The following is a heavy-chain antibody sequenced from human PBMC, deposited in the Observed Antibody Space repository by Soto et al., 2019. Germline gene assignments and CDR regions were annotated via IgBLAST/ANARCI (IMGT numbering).Heavy chain of an antibody. V-gene: IGHV1-18*04. J-gene: IGHJ4*02. CDR3: ARVRTLVRGVIIWLFDY. D-gene: IGHD3-10*01. Sequence: QVQLVQSGAEVKKPGASLRVSCRASGYTFNTFGISWVRQAPGQGLEWLGWLSAYNGNTNYAQILQVRLTLTTDTFTGTAYLELRMLRADDTVVYYCARVRTLVRGVIIWLFDYWGQGTLVTVSS. CDR1: GYTFNTFG. CDR2: LSAYNGNT.